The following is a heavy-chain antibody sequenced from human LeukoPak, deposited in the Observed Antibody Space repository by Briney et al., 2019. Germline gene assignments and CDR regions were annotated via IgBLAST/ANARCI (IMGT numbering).Heavy chain of an antibody. Sequence: PGGSLRLSCAASGFSFTSYAMSWVRQAPARGPEWVSSINGGGETFYADSVKGRFTLSRDDSKNTLYLQMNSLRAEDTAVYYCARGSYPYAFDIWGQGTMVTVSS. V-gene: IGHV3-53*05. CDR3: ARGSYPYAFDI. J-gene: IGHJ3*02. D-gene: IGHD3-16*01. CDR2: INGGGET. CDR1: GFSFTSYA.